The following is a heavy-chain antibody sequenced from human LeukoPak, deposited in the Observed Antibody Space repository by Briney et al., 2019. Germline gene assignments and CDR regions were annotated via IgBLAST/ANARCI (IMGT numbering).Heavy chain of an antibody. D-gene: IGHD5-18*01. Sequence: GGSLRLSCAASGFTFGSYAMSWVRQAPGKGLEWVSAISGSGGSTYYADSVKGRFTISRDNSKNTLYLQMNSLRAEDTAVYYCAKGGGYSYGYYFDYWGQGTLVTVSS. V-gene: IGHV3-23*01. CDR2: ISGSGGST. CDR3: AKGGGYSYGYYFDY. CDR1: GFTFGSYA. J-gene: IGHJ4*02.